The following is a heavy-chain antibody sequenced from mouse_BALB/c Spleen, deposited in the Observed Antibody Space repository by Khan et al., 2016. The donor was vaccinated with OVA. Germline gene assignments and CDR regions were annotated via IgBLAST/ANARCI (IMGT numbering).Heavy chain of an antibody. V-gene: IGHV5-6*01. Sequence: EVELVESGGDLVRPGGSLKLSCAASGFTFSAYGMSWVRQSPDKRLEWVATIIGDGYYTYYPNSLTGLFIISRDTAKNTLYLQTRGLKSEDTAMYYCASHLTGSFAYWGQGTLVTVSA. CDR1: GFTFSAYG. CDR3: ASHLTGSFAY. J-gene: IGHJ3*01. CDR2: IIGDGYYT. D-gene: IGHD4-1*01.